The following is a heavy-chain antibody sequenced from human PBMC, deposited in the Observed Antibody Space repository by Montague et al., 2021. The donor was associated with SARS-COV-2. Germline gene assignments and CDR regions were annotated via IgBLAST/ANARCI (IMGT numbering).Heavy chain of an antibody. CDR1: GASISSSNYY. D-gene: IGHD3-3*01. J-gene: IGHJ6*03. V-gene: IGHV4-39*01. Sequence: SETLSLTCTVSGASISSSNYYWGWIRQPPGKGLEWIATIHYSGXTXYXXXXKXRLTISVDTSKNQFSLRLSSVTAADTAVYYCARGDFGVVIIPYYYYYMDVWGKGTTVTVSS. CDR3: ARGDFGVVIIPYYYYYMDV. CDR2: IHYSGXT.